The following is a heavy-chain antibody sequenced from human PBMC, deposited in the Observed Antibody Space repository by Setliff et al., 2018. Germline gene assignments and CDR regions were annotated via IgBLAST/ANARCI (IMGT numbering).Heavy chain of an antibody. CDR2: ISPGGST. Sequence: SETLSLTCTVSGGGGSFSAYYWSWIRQPPGKGLEWIGEISPGGSTIYNPSLRSRVTISLDTSKNQFSLNLTSVTAADTAVYFCARVTGFSYMDVWGKGTTVTVS. CDR1: GGGGSFSAYY. CDR3: ARVTGFSYMDV. J-gene: IGHJ6*03. D-gene: IGHD3-3*01. V-gene: IGHV4-34*01.